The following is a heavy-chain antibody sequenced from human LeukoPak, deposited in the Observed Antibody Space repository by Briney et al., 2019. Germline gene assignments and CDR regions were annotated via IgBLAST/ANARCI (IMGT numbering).Heavy chain of an antibody. CDR2: ISYDGSNK. J-gene: IGHJ4*02. CDR1: GFTFSNYG. D-gene: IGHD1-26*01. V-gene: IGHV3-30*18. Sequence: GRSLRLSCAASGFTFSNYGMHWVRQAPGKGLEWITLISYDGSNKYYTDSVKGRFTISRDNSKNTVYLQLNSLRVEDTAVYYCAKDARRYIVGATSGIDYRGQGTLVTVSS. CDR3: AKDARRYIVGATSGIDY.